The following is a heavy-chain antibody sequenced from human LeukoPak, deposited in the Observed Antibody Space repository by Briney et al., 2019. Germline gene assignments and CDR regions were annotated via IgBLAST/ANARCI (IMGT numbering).Heavy chain of an antibody. V-gene: IGHV3-9*01. CDR3: AKDIGSAATYYFYC. CDR2: ISWNSGSI. CDR1: GFTFDDYA. Sequence: GGSLSLSCAASGFTFDDYAIHWVRQAPGKGLEWVSGISWNSGSIGYADSVKGRFTISRDNAKNSLYLQMNSLRAEDTALYYCAKDIGSAATYYFYCWGQGTLVTVSS. J-gene: IGHJ4*02. D-gene: IGHD6-13*01.